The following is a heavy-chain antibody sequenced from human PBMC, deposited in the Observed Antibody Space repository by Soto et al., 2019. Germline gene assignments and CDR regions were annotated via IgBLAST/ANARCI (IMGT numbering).Heavy chain of an antibody. CDR3: AREYYYYYMDV. J-gene: IGHJ6*03. CDR1: GFTFSSYS. Sequence: GGSLRLSCAASGFTFSSYSMNWVRQAPGKGLEWVSFISSNSRTIYYADSVKGRFTISRDNAKNSLYLQMNSLRAEDTAVYYCAREYYYYYMDVWGKGTTVTVSS. V-gene: IGHV3-48*01. CDR2: ISSNSRTI.